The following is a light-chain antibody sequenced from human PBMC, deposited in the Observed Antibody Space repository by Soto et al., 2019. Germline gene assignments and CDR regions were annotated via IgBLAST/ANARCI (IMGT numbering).Light chain of an antibody. CDR3: QQYYSAWT. Sequence: DIVMTQSPDSLAVSLGERATINCKSSQSVLYRSKNKNYLAWYQQKPGQPPKLLIYWASIRESGVPDRFSGSGSGTDFTITISNLQADDVAVFYCQQYYSAWTFGQRTKVEIK. J-gene: IGKJ1*01. CDR1: QSVLYRSKNKNY. CDR2: WAS. V-gene: IGKV4-1*01.